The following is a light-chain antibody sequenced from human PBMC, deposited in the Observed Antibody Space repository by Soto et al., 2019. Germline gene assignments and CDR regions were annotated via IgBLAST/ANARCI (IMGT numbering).Light chain of an antibody. CDR3: QHCDTSWP. CDR2: NAS. Sequence: DXQXTXSXXTXXXSXXDXXTITFRASRNSERWLAWYQQKPGKPPKLLILNASTLGSGVPSRFSGSGSGTEFTLTISGLQPDDFATYYCQHCDTSWPFGQGTKVDIK. V-gene: IGKV1-5*01. CDR1: RNSERW. J-gene: IGKJ1*01.